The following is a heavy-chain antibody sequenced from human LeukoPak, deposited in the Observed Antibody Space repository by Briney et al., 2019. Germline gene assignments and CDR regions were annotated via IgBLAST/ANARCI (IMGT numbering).Heavy chain of an antibody. CDR2: IEQDGGEK. V-gene: IGHV3-7*01. CDR3: ARNAFDV. CDR1: GFTFSSYS. J-gene: IGHJ3*01. Sequence: GGSLRLSCTASGFTFSSYSMNWVRQAPGKGLEWVANIEQDGGEKNYADSVRGRFTISRDNGKNSVFLQVNSLRVEDMSVYYCARNAFDVWGQGTLVSVSS.